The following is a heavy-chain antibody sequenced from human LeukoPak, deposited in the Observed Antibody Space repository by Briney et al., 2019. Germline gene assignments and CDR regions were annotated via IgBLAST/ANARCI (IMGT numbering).Heavy chain of an antibody. CDR3: ARYSGYDYALDY. V-gene: IGHV1-2*02. J-gene: IGHJ4*02. D-gene: IGHD5-12*01. Sequence: ASVKVSCKASGYTFTGYYMHWVRQAPGQGLEWMGWINPNSGGTNYAQKFQGRVTMTRDTSISTAYMELSRLRSDDTAVYYCARYSGYDYALDYWGQRTLVTVSS. CDR2: INPNSGGT. CDR1: GYTFTGYY.